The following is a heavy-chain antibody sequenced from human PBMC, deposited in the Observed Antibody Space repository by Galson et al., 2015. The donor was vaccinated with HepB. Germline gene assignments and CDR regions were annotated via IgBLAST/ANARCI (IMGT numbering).Heavy chain of an antibody. V-gene: IGHV3-23*01. Sequence: SLRLSCAASGFTFSSYAMSWVRQAPGKGLEWVSAISGSGGSTYYADSVKGRFTISRDNSKNTLYLQMNSLRAEDTAVYYCAKVVLSWDSSSWSYYYYYYGMDVWGQGTTVTVSS. CDR3: AKVVLSWDSSSWSYYYYYYGMDV. CDR1: GFTFSSYA. J-gene: IGHJ6*02. D-gene: IGHD6-13*01. CDR2: ISGSGGST.